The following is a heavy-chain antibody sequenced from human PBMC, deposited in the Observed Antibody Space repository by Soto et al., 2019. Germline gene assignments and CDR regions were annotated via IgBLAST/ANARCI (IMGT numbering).Heavy chain of an antibody. CDR3: AKYSRIFDY. Sequence: GGSLRLSCAASGFTFDDYAMHWVRQAPGKGLEWVSGISGSSGSTDYADSVKGRFTISRDNSKNTLYLQMNSLRAEDTAVYYCAKYSRIFDYWGQGTLVTVSS. D-gene: IGHD6-13*01. V-gene: IGHV3-23*01. CDR2: ISGSSGST. J-gene: IGHJ4*02. CDR1: GFTFDDYA.